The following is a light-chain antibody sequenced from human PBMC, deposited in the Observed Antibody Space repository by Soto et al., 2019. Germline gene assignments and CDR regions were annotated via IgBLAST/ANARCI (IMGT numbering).Light chain of an antibody. CDR3: HQRKSWPRT. CDR2: DTS. V-gene: IGKV3-11*01. CDR1: QTVSSK. J-gene: IGKJ1*01. Sequence: EIVLTQSPATLSSSPGERATLSGRASQTVSSKLAWYQHKPGQAPRLLIYDTSNRATGIPARFSGSGSGTDFTLTISSLEPEDFAVYYCHQRKSWPRTFGQGTKVDI.